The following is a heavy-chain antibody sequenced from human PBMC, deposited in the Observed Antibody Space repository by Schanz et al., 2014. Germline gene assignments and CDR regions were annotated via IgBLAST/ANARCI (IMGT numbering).Heavy chain of an antibody. CDR3: ARDRRRYCSTASCLHDNWFDP. D-gene: IGHD2-2*01. CDR1: GDSIRSYY. Sequence: QVQLQESGPGLVKPSETLSLTCNVSGDSIRSYYWSWIRQPPGKGLEWIGYIYYSGDTNYNPSLKSRVTISVDTSKNQFSLNLSSVTAADTAVYYCARDRRRYCSTASCLHDNWFDPWGQGTILTVSS. V-gene: IGHV4-59*01. J-gene: IGHJ5*01. CDR2: IYYSGDT.